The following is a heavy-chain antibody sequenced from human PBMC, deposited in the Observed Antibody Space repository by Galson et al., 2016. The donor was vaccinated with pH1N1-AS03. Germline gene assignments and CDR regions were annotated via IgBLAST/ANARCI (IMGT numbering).Heavy chain of an antibody. J-gene: IGHJ3*02. CDR2: ISWYSNKI. D-gene: IGHD6-25*01. V-gene: IGHV3-9*01. CDR1: GFRFDDYA. Sequence: SLRLSCAVSGFRFDDYAMHWVRQAPGKGLEWVSSISWYSNKIDYADSVKGRFTISRDSAKNSLNLQTNSLRAEDTALYYCIKGGAASTDFFDIWGQGTMVTVSS. CDR3: IKGGAASTDFFDI.